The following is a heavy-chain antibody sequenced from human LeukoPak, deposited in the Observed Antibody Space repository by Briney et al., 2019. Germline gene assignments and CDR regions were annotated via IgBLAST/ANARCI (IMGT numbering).Heavy chain of an antibody. CDR3: ARGINSAFDI. V-gene: IGHV6-1*01. CDR2: TYYRSKWYS. CDR1: GDSFSTNGVA. Sequence: SQTLSLTCVISGDSFSTNGVAWNWIRQSPSRGLEWLGRTYYRSKWYSDYVVSVKSRITINADTSKNQFSLHLNSVTPEDTAVYYCARGINSAFDIWGQGTLVTFSA. J-gene: IGHJ3*02. D-gene: IGHD2-15*01.